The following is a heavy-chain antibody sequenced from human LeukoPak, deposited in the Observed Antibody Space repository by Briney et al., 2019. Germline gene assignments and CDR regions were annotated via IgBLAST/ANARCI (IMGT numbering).Heavy chain of an antibody. V-gene: IGHV3-23*01. Sequence: GGSLRLSCEVSGFTFSDYAMSWVRQAPGEGLEWVSAVSGSGGSTYYADSMKGRFTISRDNSKNTTYLQMISLRAEDTAVYYCAKARGIVFYYHYGMDVWGQGTTVTVSS. CDR3: AKARGIVFYYHYGMDV. D-gene: IGHD3-16*01. CDR1: GFTFSDYA. CDR2: VSGSGGST. J-gene: IGHJ6*02.